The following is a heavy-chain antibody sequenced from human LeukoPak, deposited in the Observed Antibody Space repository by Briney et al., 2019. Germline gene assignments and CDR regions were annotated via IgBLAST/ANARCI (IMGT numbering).Heavy chain of an antibody. D-gene: IGHD2-2*01. Sequence: GGSLRLSCAASGFTFSSYAMSWVRQAPGKGLEWVSGISGRGGGTYSADYLKGRFTISRDNSKNTLYLQMNNLRAEDTAEYYCAKGGYCGGTSCYFYYMDVWGKGTTVTVSS. CDR1: GFTFSSYA. J-gene: IGHJ6*03. V-gene: IGHV3-23*01. CDR3: AKGGYCGGTSCYFYYMDV. CDR2: ISGRGGGT.